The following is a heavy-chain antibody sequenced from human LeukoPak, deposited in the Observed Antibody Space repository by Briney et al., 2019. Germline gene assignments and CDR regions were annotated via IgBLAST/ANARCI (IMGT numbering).Heavy chain of an antibody. V-gene: IGHV3-30*02. Sequence: GGSLRLSCAASGFTFSSYGMHWVRQAPGKGLEWVAFIRYDGSNKYYADSVKGRFTISRDNSKNTLYLQMNSLRAEDTAVYYCAKDGSSRVVVPAAHPAWYYYYYMDVWGKGTTVTVSS. CDR1: GFTFSSYG. D-gene: IGHD2-2*01. CDR3: AKDGSSRVVVPAAHPAWYYYYYMDV. CDR2: IRYDGSNK. J-gene: IGHJ6*03.